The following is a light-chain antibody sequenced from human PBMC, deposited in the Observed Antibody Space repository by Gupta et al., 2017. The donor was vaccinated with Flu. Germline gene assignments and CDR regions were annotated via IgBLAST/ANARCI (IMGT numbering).Light chain of an antibody. CDR1: QSVSSY. Sequence: PATLSLYPAERATLSCRASQSVSSYVAWYQQKPGQAPRLLIYASSSRATGIPARFSGSGSGTDFTLTISSLEPEDFAVYYCQQRSNWPLTFGGGTKVEIK. CDR2: ASS. CDR3: QQRSNWPLT. J-gene: IGKJ4*01. V-gene: IGKV3-11*01.